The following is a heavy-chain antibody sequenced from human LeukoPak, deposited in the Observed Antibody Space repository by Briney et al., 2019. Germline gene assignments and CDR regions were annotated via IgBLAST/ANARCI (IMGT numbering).Heavy chain of an antibody. J-gene: IGHJ4*02. CDR1: GFTFTNAW. D-gene: IGHD6-13*01. CDR3: TTRRLAAAGFDY. V-gene: IGHV3-15*01. Sequence: GGSLRLSCAASGFTFTNAWMSWVRQAPGKGLEWVGRIRSRTDGGTTDYAAPVKGRFTISRDDSKDTLYLQMNSLKTEDTAVYYCTTRRLAAAGFDYWGQGTLVTVSS. CDR2: IRSRTDGGTT.